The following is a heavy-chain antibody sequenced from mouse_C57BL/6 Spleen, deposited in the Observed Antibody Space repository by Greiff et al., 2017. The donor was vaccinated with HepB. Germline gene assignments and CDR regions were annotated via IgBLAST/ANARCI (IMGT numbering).Heavy chain of an antibody. J-gene: IGHJ3*01. V-gene: IGHV1-52*01. CDR2: IDPSDSET. CDR3: ARGQNYGNYGAY. CDR1: GYTFTSYW. Sequence: QVQLQQPGAELVRPGSSVKLSCKASGYTFTSYWMHWVKQRPIQGLEWIGNIDPSDSETHYNQKFKDKATLTVDKSSSTAYMQLSSLTSEDSAVYYCARGQNYGNYGAYWGQGTLVTVSA. D-gene: IGHD2-1*01.